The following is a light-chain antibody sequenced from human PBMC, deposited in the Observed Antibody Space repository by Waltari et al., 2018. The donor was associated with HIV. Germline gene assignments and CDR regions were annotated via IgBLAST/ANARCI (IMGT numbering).Light chain of an antibody. CDR1: QSVDDK. CDR3: QQYNNWPPLT. CDR2: GAS. J-gene: IGKJ5*01. Sequence: EIVMTQSPATLSVSPGARVTLSCRASQSVDDKLAWYQQKPGQTPRLLIFGASAGAAGIPGRFSGSGSGTEFTLTISSLQSEDSAVYYCQQYNNWPPLTFGQGTRLEI. V-gene: IGKV3-15*01.